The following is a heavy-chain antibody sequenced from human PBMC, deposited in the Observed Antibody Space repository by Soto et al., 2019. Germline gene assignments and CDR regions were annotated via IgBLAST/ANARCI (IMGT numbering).Heavy chain of an antibody. V-gene: IGHV3-48*03. CDR1: GFAFSNYE. D-gene: IGHD3-3*02. CDR2: ISLSGSTI. J-gene: IGHJ4*02. Sequence: LRLSCAASGFAFSNYEMNWVRQAPGKGLEWVSYISLSGSTIYYADSVKGRFTISRDDAKNSLYLQMDSLRADDTAVYYCARESFSASPNFFDYWGQGTLVTVSS. CDR3: ARESFSASPNFFDY.